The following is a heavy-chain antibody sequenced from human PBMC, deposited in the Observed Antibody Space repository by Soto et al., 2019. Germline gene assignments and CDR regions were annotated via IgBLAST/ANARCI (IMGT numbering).Heavy chain of an antibody. V-gene: IGHV3-48*03. CDR1: GFAFSNYE. D-gene: IGHD3-3*02. CDR2: ISLSGSTI. J-gene: IGHJ4*02. Sequence: LRLSCAASGFAFSNYEMNWVRQAPGKGLEWVSYISLSGSTIYYADSVKGRFTISRDDAKNSLYLQMDSLRADDTAVYYCARESFSASPNFFDYWGQGTLVTVSS. CDR3: ARESFSASPNFFDY.